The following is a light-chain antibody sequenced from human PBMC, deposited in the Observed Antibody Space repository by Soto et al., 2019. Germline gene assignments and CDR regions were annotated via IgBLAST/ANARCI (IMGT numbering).Light chain of an antibody. J-gene: IGLJ1*01. CDR1: SSDVGSYNL. CDR2: EGS. V-gene: IGLV2-23*01. CDR3: CSYAGSSTYV. Sequence: QSALTQPASVSGSPGQSITISCTGTSSDVGSYNLVSWYQQHPGKAPKLMIYEGSKWPSGVSNRFSGSKSGNTASLTISGLQAEDEADYYCCSYAGSSTYVFGTGTKVTVL.